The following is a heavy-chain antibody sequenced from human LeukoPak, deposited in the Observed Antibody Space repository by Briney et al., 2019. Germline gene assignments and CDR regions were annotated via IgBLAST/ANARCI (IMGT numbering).Heavy chain of an antibody. CDR2: IYTSGST. Sequence: SETLSLTCTVSGGSISSGYYYWSWIRQPAGKGLEWIGRIYTSGSTNYNPSLKSRVTISVDASKNQFSLKLSSVTAADTAVYYCARDRMGKGYFDYWGKGTTVTVSS. CDR1: GGSISSGYYY. D-gene: IGHD2-8*01. J-gene: IGHJ4*03. CDR3: ARDRMGKGYFDY. V-gene: IGHV4-61*02.